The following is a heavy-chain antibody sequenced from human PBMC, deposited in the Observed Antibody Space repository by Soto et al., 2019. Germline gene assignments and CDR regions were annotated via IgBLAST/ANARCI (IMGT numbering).Heavy chain of an antibody. CDR2: INHSGST. CDR3: ARDPKGDYGDYVGGRWFDP. V-gene: IGHV4-34*01. J-gene: IGHJ5*02. CDR1: GGSFSGYY. Sequence: QVQLQQWGAGLLKPSETLSLTCAVYGGSFSGYYWSWIRQPPGKGLEWIGEINHSGSTNYNPSLKSRVTISVDTSKNQFSLKLSSVTAADTAVYYCARDPKGDYGDYVGGRWFDPWGQGTLVTVSS. D-gene: IGHD4-17*01.